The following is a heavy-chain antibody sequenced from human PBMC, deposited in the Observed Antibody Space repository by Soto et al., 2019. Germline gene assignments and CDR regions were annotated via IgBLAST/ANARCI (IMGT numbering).Heavy chain of an antibody. V-gene: IGHV4-31*03. D-gene: IGHD2-15*01. CDR1: GGSISSGGYY. Sequence: PSETLSLTCTVSGGSISSGGYYWSWIRQHPGKGLEWIGYIYYSGSTYYNPSLKSRVTISVDTSKNQFSLKLSSVTAADTAVYYCARDEFGSVDYWGQGTLVTVSS. CDR2: IYYSGST. J-gene: IGHJ4*02. CDR3: ARDEFGSVDY.